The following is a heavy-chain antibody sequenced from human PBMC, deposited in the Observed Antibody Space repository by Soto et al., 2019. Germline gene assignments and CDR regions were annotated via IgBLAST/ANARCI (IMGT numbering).Heavy chain of an antibody. V-gene: IGHV3-30*18. CDR1: GFTFNNYG. Sequence: QVQLVESGGGVVQPGRSLRLSCAASGFTFNNYGMHWVRQAPGKGLEWVAVISYDGSNRYFSDSVKGRFTISRDNSKNTLYLQMNSLRAEDTAVYYCAKDEVPVVMGYYYGMDVWGQGTTVTVSS. D-gene: IGHD2-2*01. CDR2: ISYDGSNR. CDR3: AKDEVPVVMGYYYGMDV. J-gene: IGHJ6*02.